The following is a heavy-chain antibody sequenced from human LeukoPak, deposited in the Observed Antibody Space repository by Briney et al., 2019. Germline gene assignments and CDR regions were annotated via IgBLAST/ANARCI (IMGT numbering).Heavy chain of an antibody. CDR3: ARDSESAFDP. V-gene: IGHV3-64*01. J-gene: IGHJ5*02. CDR1: GFTFSSYA. Sequence: GGSLRLSCAASGFTFSSYAMHWVRQAPGKGLEYVSAISSNGGSTYYANSVKGRFTISRDNSKNTLYLQMGSLGAEDMAVYYCARDSESAFDPWGQGILVTVSS. CDR2: ISSNGGST.